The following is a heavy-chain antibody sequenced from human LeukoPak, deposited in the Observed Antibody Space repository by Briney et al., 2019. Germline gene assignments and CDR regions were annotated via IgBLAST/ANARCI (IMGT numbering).Heavy chain of an antibody. CDR2: IYYSGST. CDR3: ARGRYTVTNYYYYYMDV. CDR1: GGSISSYY. V-gene: IGHV4-59*01. Sequence: SETLSLTCTVSGGSISSYYWSWIRQPPGKGLEWIGYIYYSGSTNYNPSLKSRVTISVDTSKNQFSLKLSSVTAADTAVYYCARGRYTVTNYYYYYMDVWGKGATVTISS. D-gene: IGHD4-17*01. J-gene: IGHJ6*03.